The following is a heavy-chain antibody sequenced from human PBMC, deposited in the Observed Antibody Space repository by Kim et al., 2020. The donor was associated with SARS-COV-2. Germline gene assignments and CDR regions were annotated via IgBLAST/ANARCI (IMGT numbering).Heavy chain of an antibody. D-gene: IGHD3-3*01. CDR3: ARSDFWSGSTKRYAFDI. V-gene: IGHV1-45*02. J-gene: IGHJ3*02. Sequence: QDRVTITRDRSMSTAYMELSSLRSEDTAMYYCARSDFWSGSTKRYAFDIWGQGTMVTVSS.